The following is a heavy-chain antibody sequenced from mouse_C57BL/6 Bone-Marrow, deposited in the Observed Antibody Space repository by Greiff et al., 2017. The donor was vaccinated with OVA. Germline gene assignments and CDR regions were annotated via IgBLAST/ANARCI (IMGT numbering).Heavy chain of an antibody. CDR1: GFTFTDYY. V-gene: IGHV7-3*01. Sequence: EVMLVESGGGLVQPGGSLSLSCAASGFTFTDYYMSWVRQPPGKALEWLGFIRNKANGYTTEYSESVKGRFTISRDNSQSILYLQMNALRAEDSATYYCARLYDGYFAWFAYWGQGTLVTVSA. CDR2: IRNKANGYTT. CDR3: ARLYDGYFAWFAY. D-gene: IGHD2-3*01. J-gene: IGHJ3*01.